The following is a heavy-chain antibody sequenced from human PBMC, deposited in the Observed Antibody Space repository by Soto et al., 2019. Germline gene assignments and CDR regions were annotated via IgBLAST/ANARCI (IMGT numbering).Heavy chain of an antibody. J-gene: IGHJ6*02. D-gene: IGHD4-17*01. V-gene: IGHV3-74*01. CDR1: GFTFSKAW. CDR3: ARGTVTTPRYYYYGMDV. Sequence: GGSLRLSCAASGFTFSKAWMSWVRQAPGKGLEWVGRINSDGSSTSYADSVKGRFTISRDNAKNTLYLQMNSLRAEDTAVYYCARGTVTTPRYYYYGMDVWGQGTTVTVSS. CDR2: INSDGSST.